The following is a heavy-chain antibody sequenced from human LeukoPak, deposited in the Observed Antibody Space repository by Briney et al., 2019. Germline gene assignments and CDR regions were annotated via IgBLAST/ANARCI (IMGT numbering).Heavy chain of an antibody. CDR2: IYSDGST. V-gene: IGHV3-53*01. D-gene: IGHD1-26*01. Sequence: GSLRLSCAASGFTFSSYAMSWVRQAPGKGLEWVSIIYSDGSTYYADSVKGRFTISRDTSKNTLFLQMNSLRAEDTAVYYCARIYSGSHYSWGQGTLVTISS. J-gene: IGHJ4*02. CDR1: GFTFSSYA. CDR3: ARIYSGSHYS.